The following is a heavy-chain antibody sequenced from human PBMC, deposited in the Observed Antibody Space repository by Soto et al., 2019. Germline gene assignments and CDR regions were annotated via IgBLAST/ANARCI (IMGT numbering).Heavy chain of an antibody. CDR3: ASGAAFYYDTSRY. CDR2: MSPGGNSQ. J-gene: IGHJ4*02. Sequence: QTXVSLRLSCAAPGFNFNIHSLHWIRQAPGEGLEWVAVMSPGGNSQYYADSVKGRFTISRDTSKSTLYLQMTSLRPEDTAVYYCASGAAFYYDTSRYWGQGTLVTV. D-gene: IGHD3-22*01. CDR1: GFNFNIHS. V-gene: IGHV3-30-3*01.